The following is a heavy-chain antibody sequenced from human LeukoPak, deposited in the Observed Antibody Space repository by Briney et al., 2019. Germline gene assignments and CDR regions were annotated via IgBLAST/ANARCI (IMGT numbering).Heavy chain of an antibody. CDR3: AKDRALYYYDSSGYYS. V-gene: IGHV3-9*01. D-gene: IGHD3-22*01. CDR1: GFTFDDYA. J-gene: IGHJ4*02. CDR2: ISWNSGSI. Sequence: GGSLRLSCAASGFTFDDYAMHWVRQAPGKGLEWVSGISWNSGSIGYADSVKGRFTISRDNAKNSLYLQMNSLRAEDTALYYCAKDRALYYYDSSGYYSWGQGTLVTVSS.